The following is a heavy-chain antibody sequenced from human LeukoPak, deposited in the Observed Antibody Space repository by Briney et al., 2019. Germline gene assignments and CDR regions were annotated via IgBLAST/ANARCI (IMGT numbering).Heavy chain of an antibody. Sequence: GGSLRLSCAASGFTFSSYEMNWVRQAPGKGLEWVSYISSSGRTMYYADSVKGRFTISRDNAKNSLYLQMNSLRAEDTAVYYCAELGITMIGGVWGKGTTVTISS. CDR1: GFTFSSYE. CDR3: AELGITMIGGV. CDR2: ISSSGRTM. J-gene: IGHJ6*04. V-gene: IGHV3-48*03. D-gene: IGHD3-10*02.